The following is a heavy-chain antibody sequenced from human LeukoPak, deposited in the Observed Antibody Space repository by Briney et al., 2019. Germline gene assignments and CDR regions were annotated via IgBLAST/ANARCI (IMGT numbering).Heavy chain of an antibody. CDR1: GFTFSNAW. CDR2: IKSKTDGGTT. D-gene: IGHD3-10*01. V-gene: IGHV3-15*01. CDR3: TTDWADGSGSSDAFDI. Sequence: GGSLRLSCAASGFTFSNAWMSWVRQAPGKGLEWVGRIKSKTDGGTTDYAAPVKGRFTISRDDSKNTLYLQMNSLKTEDTAVYYCTTDWADGSGSSDAFDIWGQGTMVTVSS. J-gene: IGHJ3*02.